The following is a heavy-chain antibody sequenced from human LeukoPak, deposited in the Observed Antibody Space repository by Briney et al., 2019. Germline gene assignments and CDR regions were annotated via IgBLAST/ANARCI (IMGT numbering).Heavy chain of an antibody. CDR2: IYTSGST. V-gene: IGHV4-4*07. CDR3: ARASLMKPPYYFYYMDV. Sequence: SETLSLTCTLSGGSISSYYWSWLRQPAGKGLEWIGRIYTSGSTNYNPSLKSRVTMSVDTSKNQFSLKLSSVTAADTAVYYCARASLMKPPYYFYYMDVWGKGTTVTVSS. D-gene: IGHD3-16*01. J-gene: IGHJ6*03. CDR1: GGSISSYY.